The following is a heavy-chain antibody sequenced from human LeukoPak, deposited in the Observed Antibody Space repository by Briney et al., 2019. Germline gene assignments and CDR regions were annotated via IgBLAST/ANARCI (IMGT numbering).Heavy chain of an antibody. D-gene: IGHD2-21*02. V-gene: IGHV3-23*01. J-gene: IGHJ4*02. CDR2: ISGSGGST. CDR3: ARRKGDRNFDY. Sequence: GGSLRLSCAASGFTFSSYAMSWVRQAPGKGLEWVSAISGSGGSTYYADSVKGRFTISRDNSKNTLYPQMNSLRAEDTAVYYCARRKGDRNFDYWGQGTLVTVSS. CDR1: GFTFSSYA.